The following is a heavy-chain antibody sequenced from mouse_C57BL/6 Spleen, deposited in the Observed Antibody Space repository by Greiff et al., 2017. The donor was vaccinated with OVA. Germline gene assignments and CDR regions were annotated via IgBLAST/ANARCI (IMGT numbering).Heavy chain of an antibody. CDR1: GFTFSSYG. Sequence: EVMLVESGGDLVKPGGSLKLSCAASGFTFSSYGMSWVRQTPDKRLEWVATISSGGSYTYYPDSVKGRFTISRDNAKNTLYLQMSSLKSEDTAMYYCARQNGSSNKHYFDYWGQGTTLTVSS. V-gene: IGHV5-6*01. D-gene: IGHD1-1*01. CDR2: ISSGGSYT. CDR3: ARQNGSSNKHYFDY. J-gene: IGHJ2*01.